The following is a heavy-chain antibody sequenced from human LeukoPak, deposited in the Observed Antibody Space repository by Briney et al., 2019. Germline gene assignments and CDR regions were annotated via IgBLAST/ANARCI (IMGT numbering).Heavy chain of an antibody. CDR1: GFTFSSYS. D-gene: IGHD5-18*01. Sequence: GRSLRLSCAASGFTFSSYSMNWVRQAPGKGLELVSYISSSSSTIYYADSVKGRFTISRDNAKNSLYLQMNSLRAEDTAVYYCARDNGYSYGEFDYWGQGTLVTVSS. CDR2: ISSSSSTI. CDR3: ARDNGYSYGEFDY. J-gene: IGHJ4*02. V-gene: IGHV3-48*01.